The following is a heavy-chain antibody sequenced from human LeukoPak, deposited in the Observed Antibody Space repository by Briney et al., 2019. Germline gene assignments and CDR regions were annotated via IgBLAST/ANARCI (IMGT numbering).Heavy chain of an antibody. CDR1: GGSISSYY. CDR2: IYYSGRT. Sequence: PSETLSLTCTVSGGSISSYYWSWIRQPPGKGLEWIGYIYYSGRTNYNPSLKSRVTISVDTSKNQFSLKLSSVTAADTAVYYCARISSSNWYNERGAFDVWGQGTMVTVSS. CDR3: ARISSSNWYNERGAFDV. D-gene: IGHD6-13*01. J-gene: IGHJ3*01. V-gene: IGHV4-59*01.